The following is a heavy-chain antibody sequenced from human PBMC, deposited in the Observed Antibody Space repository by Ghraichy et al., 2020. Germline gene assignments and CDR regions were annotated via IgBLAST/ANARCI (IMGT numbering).Heavy chain of an antibody. CDR2: IYYSGST. Sequence: SQTLSLTCTVSGGSISSGGYYWSWIRQHPGKSLEWIGYIYYSGSTYYNPSLKSRVTISVDTSKNQFSLKLSSVTAADTAVYYCAREEDGSYGTIDYWGQGTLVTVSS. CDR1: GGSISSGGYY. V-gene: IGHV4-31*03. D-gene: IGHD5-18*01. CDR3: AREEDGSYGTIDY. J-gene: IGHJ4*02.